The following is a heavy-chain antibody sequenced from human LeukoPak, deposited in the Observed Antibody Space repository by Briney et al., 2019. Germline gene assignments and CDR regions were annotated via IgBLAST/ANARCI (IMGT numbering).Heavy chain of an antibody. V-gene: IGHV3-7*01. D-gene: IGHD5-24*01. CDR3: VLMALAPRRAFDF. CDR1: GFTFNSYW. J-gene: IGHJ4*02. Sequence: GGSLRLSCAGSGFTFNSYWMSWVRQAPGTGLEWVANIDHDGSETYYVDSVKGRFTISRDNAKNSLYLQMNSLRAEDTAVYYCVLMALAPRRAFDFWGQGSLVTVSS. CDR2: IDHDGSET.